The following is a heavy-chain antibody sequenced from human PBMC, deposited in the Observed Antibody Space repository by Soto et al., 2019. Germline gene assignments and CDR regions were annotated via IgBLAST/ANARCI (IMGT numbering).Heavy chain of an antibody. CDR2: ISGSGGST. Sequence: GGSLRLSCAASGFTFSSYAMSWVRQAPGKGLEWVSAISGSGGSTYYADSVKGRFTISRDNSKNTLYLQMNSLRAEDTAVYYCAKDQASGSGEFGNYYYYMDVWGKGTTVTVS. CDR3: AKDQASGSGEFGNYYYYMDV. CDR1: GFTFSSYA. J-gene: IGHJ6*03. V-gene: IGHV3-23*01. D-gene: IGHD6-19*01.